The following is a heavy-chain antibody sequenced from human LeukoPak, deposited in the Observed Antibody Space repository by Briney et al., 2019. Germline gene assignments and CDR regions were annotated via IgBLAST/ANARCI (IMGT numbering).Heavy chain of an antibody. CDR1: GFTFSSYA. Sequence: SGGSLRLSCAASGFTFSSYAMSWVRQAPGKGLEWVSAISGSGGSTYYADSVKGRFTISRDNSKNTLYLQMNSLRAEDTAVYYCAKRDTYIVVVPASYDYWGQGTLVTVSS. J-gene: IGHJ4*02. CDR2: ISGSGGST. D-gene: IGHD2-2*01. CDR3: AKRDTYIVVVPASYDY. V-gene: IGHV3-23*01.